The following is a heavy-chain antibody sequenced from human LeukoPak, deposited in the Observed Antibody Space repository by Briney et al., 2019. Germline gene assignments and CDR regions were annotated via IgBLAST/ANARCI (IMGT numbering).Heavy chain of an antibody. V-gene: IGHV3-23*01. CDR1: GFTFSSNA. J-gene: IGHJ6*02. CDR2: ISGSGRNT. CDR3: AKASCGSECYYRMDV. Sequence: GGSLRLSCAASGFTFSSNAMNWVRQAPGKGLEWVSGISGSGRNTYYADFVKGRFTISRDNSKNTLYLQMNSLRGEDTAVYYCAKASCGSECYYRMDVWGQGTAVTVSS. D-gene: IGHD2-21*01.